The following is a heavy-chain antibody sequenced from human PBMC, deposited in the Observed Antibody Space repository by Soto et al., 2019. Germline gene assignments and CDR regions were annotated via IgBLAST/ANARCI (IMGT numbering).Heavy chain of an antibody. Sequence: PGGSLRLSCAAFGLTLSTSSMNWVRQAPGRGLEWMSYIRCHTSIKDYADSVKGRFTISRDNSKNTLYLQMNSLRAEDTAVYYCAKARSTSTIGLGYWGQGTLVTVSS. CDR2: IRCHTSIK. CDR1: GLTLSTSS. J-gene: IGHJ4*02. D-gene: IGHD5-12*01. CDR3: AKARSTSTIGLGY. V-gene: IGHV3-30*02.